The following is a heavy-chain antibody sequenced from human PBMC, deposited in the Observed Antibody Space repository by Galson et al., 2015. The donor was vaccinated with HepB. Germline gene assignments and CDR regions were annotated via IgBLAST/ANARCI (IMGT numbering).Heavy chain of an antibody. CDR3: ARKKGTMTTVTIRPYDAFDI. CDR1: GGSFSGYY. J-gene: IGHJ3*02. D-gene: IGHD4-17*01. Sequence: ETLSLTCAVYGGSFSGYYWSWIRQPPGKGLEWIGEIDHSGSTNYNPSLKSRVTISVDTSKDQFSLKLSSVTAADTAVYYCARKKGTMTTVTIRPYDAFDIWGQGTMVTVSS. CDR2: IDHSGST. V-gene: IGHV4-34*01.